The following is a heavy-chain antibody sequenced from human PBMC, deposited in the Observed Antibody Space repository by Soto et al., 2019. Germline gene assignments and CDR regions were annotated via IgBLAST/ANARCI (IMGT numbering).Heavy chain of an antibody. CDR3: ARALSPTDYDFWSGYPRGGWFDP. V-gene: IGHV4-31*03. CDR1: GGSISSGGYY. CDR2: IYYSGST. J-gene: IGHJ5*02. Sequence: QVQLQESGPGLVKPSQTLSLTCTVSGGSISSGGYYWSWIRQHPGKGLEWIGYIYYSGSTYYNPSLKSRVTISVATSKNQFSLKLSSVTAADTAVYYCARALSPTDYDFWSGYPRGGWFDPWGQGTLVTVSS. D-gene: IGHD3-3*01.